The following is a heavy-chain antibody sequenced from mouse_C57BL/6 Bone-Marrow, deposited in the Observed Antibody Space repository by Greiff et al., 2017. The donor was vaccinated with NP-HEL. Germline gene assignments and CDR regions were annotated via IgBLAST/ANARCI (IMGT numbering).Heavy chain of an antibody. CDR2: IRSKSNNYAT. CDR1: GFSFNTYA. D-gene: IGHD1-1*01. Sequence: EVQGVESGGGLVQPKGSLKLSCAASGFSFNTYAMNWVRQAPGKGLEWVARIRSKSNNYATYYADSVKDRFTISRDDSESMLYLQMNNLKTEDTAMYYCVGGSSSRFAYWGQGTLVTVSA. J-gene: IGHJ3*01. CDR3: VGGSSSRFAY. V-gene: IGHV10-1*01.